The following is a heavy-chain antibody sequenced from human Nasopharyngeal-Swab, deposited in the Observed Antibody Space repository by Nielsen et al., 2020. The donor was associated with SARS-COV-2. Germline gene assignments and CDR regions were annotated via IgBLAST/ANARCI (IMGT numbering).Heavy chain of an antibody. J-gene: IGHJ4*02. Sequence: WIRQPPGKGLEWIGYIDYSGSTYYNPSLKSRVTISVDTSKNQFSLKLSSVTAADTAVYYCARDDVYCSSTSCYRAPLNYWGQGTLVTVSS. V-gene: IGHV4-30-4*01. CDR3: ARDDVYCSSTSCYRAPLNY. CDR2: IDYSGST. D-gene: IGHD2-2*01.